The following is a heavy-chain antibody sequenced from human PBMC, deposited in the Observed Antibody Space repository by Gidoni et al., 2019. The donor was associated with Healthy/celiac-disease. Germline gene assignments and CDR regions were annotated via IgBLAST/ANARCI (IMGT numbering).Heavy chain of an antibody. Sequence: EVQLVESGGGLVKPGRSRGLSCTASGYTLGAVPMSWFRQAPGKGLEWVGFIRSKAYGGTTEYAASVKGRFTISRDDSKSIAYLQMNSLKTEDTAVYYCTRRRYYYGSGSYWGYWGQGTLVTVSS. V-gene: IGHV3-49*05. CDR3: TRRRYYYGSGSYWGY. CDR1: GYTLGAVP. CDR2: IRSKAYGGTT. J-gene: IGHJ4*02. D-gene: IGHD3-10*01.